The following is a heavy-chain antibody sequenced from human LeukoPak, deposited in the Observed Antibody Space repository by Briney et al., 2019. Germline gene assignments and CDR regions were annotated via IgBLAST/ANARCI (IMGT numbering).Heavy chain of an antibody. V-gene: IGHV3-23*01. Sequence: GGSLRLSCAASGFTFSSYAMSWVRQAPGKGLEWVSAISGSGGSTYYADSVKGRFTISRDNSKNTLYLQMNSLRAEDTAVYYCAKDLYSSSWYGNFDYWGQGTLVTVSS. D-gene: IGHD6-13*01. J-gene: IGHJ4*02. CDR1: GFTFSSYA. CDR3: AKDLYSSSWYGNFDY. CDR2: ISGSGGST.